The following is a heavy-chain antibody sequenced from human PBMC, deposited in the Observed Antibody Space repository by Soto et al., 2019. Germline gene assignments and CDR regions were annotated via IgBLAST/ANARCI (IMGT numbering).Heavy chain of an antibody. CDR2: IKGDGSTT. D-gene: IGHD3-16*01. CDR3: TTGGYRDAG. CDR1: GFTFSSYW. V-gene: IGHV3-74*01. Sequence: EVQLVESGGGLVQPGGSLRLSCAASGFTFSSYWMYWVRQAPGKGLVWVSRIKGDGSTTIYADSVKGRFTISRDNARNTLYLQMNSLKAEDTAVYYCTTGGYRDAGWGHGTLVTVSS. J-gene: IGHJ4*01.